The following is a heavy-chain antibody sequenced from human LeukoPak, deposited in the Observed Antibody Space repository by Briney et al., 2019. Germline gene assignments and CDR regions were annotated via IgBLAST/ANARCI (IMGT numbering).Heavy chain of an antibody. V-gene: IGHV3-23*01. CDR1: GFTFSSYT. J-gene: IGHJ4*02. CDR3: AKDEQYYYSSGGY. CDR2: ISGSGGST. D-gene: IGHD3-10*01. Sequence: PGGSLRLSCAASGFTFSSYTMSWVRQAPGKELEWVSAISGSGGSTYYADSVKGRFTISRDNSKNTLYLQMNSLRAEDTAAYYCAKDEQYYYSSGGYWGQGTLVTVSS.